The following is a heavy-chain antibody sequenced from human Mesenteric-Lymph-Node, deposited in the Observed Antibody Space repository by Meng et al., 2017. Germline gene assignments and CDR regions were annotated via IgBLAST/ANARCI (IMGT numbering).Heavy chain of an antibody. D-gene: IGHD2-15*01. V-gene: IGHV3-33*06. CDR2: IWYDGSNK. J-gene: IGHJ3*02. CDR3: AKMEIRRRGGGSCCGSFDI. Sequence: SCKASGFTFSSYGMHWVRQAPGKGLEWVAVIWYDGSNKYYADSVKGRFTISRDNSKNTLYLQMNSLRAEDTAVYYCAKMEIRRRGGGSCCGSFDIWGQGTMVTVSS. CDR1: GFTFSSYG.